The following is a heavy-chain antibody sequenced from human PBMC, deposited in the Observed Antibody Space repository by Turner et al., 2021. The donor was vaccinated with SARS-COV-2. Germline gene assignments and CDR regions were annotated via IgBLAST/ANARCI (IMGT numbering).Heavy chain of an antibody. J-gene: IGHJ6*02. D-gene: IGHD6-13*01. V-gene: IGHV3-21*01. CDR3: ATIAAADIAVYHYYGMDV. CDR2: ISSSSSYI. Sequence: EVQLVESGGGLVKPGGSLRLSCAAPGFTFSSYSMTWVRQAPGKGLEWVSSISSSSSYIYYADSVKGRFTISRDNAKNSLYLQMNSLRAEDTAVYFCATIAAADIAVYHYYGMDVWGQGTTVTVSS. CDR1: GFTFSSYS.